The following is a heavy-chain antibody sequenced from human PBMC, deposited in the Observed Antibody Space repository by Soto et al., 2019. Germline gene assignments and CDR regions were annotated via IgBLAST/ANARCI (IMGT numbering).Heavy chain of an antibody. Sequence: SETLSLTCSVSGGSISSGYWTWFRQPPGKGLEWIGYIYYGGSINYNPSLKSRVIISVDTAKNQFSLRLSSVSAADTAVYYCTGAYYDVSGYSLDPWGQGTSVTVSS. V-gene: IGHV4-59*01. CDR2: IYYGGSI. D-gene: IGHD3-22*01. CDR3: TGAYYDVSGYSLDP. CDR1: GGSISSGY. J-gene: IGHJ5*02.